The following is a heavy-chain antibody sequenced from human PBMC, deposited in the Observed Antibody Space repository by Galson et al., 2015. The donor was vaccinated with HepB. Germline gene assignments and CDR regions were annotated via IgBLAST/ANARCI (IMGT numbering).Heavy chain of an antibody. CDR3: AKSIWLKLEHLERFPWRGHYGLDV. CDR2: IGHTGGVGANI. V-gene: IGHV3-23*01. CDR1: GFAFSGYA. D-gene: IGHD1-1*01. J-gene: IGHJ6*02. Sequence: SLRLSCAASGFAFSGYAMNWVRQAPGKGLEWVSGIGHTGGVGANIYYADSVKGRFTISRDNSKNTLYLQLNSLRAEDTAVYFCAKSIWLKLEHLERFPWRGHYGLDVWGQGTTVTVSS.